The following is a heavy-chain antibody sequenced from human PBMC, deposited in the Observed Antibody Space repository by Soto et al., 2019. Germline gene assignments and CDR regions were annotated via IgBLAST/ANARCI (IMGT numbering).Heavy chain of an antibody. V-gene: IGHV1-18*04. CDR1: GYTFTGYG. CDR3: ARDVRFLEWLFDRTGAFDI. Sequence: ASVKVSCKASGYTFTGYGISWVRQAPGQGXEWMGWISAYNGNTNYAQKLQGRVTMTTDTSTSTAYMELRSLRSDDTAVYYCARDVRFLEWLFDRTGAFDIWGQGTMVTVSS. CDR2: ISAYNGNT. J-gene: IGHJ3*02. D-gene: IGHD3-3*01.